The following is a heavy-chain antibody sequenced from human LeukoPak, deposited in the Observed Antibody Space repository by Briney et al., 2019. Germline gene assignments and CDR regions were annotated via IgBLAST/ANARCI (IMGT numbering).Heavy chain of an antibody. CDR3: ARISHTYSGYGGYFDY. J-gene: IGHJ4*02. CDR1: GGSISSGGYS. CDR2: IYHSGST. D-gene: IGHD5-12*01. Sequence: ASQTLSLTCAVSGGSISSGGYSWSWIRQPPGKGLEWIGYIYHSGSTYYNPSLKSRVTISVDTSKNQFSLKLSSVTAADTAVYYCARISHTYSGYGGYFDYWGQGTLVTVSS. V-gene: IGHV4-30-2*01.